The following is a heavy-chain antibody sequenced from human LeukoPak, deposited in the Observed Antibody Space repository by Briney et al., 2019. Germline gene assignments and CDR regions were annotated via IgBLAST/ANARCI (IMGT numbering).Heavy chain of an antibody. CDR1: GFTFSSYS. CDR2: ISSSSSYI. J-gene: IGHJ4*02. Sequence: GGSLRLFCAASGFTFSSYSMNWVRQAPGKGLEGVSSISSSSSYIYYADSVKGRFTISRDNAKNSLYLQMNSLRAQDTAVYSGASWVLLSGASGYSYGYDYWGQGTLVTVSS. V-gene: IGHV3-21*01. CDR3: ASWVLLSGASGYSYGYDY. D-gene: IGHD5-18*01.